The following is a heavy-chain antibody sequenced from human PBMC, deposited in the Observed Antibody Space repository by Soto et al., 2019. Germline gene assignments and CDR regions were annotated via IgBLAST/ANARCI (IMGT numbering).Heavy chain of an antibody. D-gene: IGHD5-18*01. J-gene: IGHJ6*02. CDR1: GYSFTSYW. Sequence: PGESLKISCKGSGYSFTSYWISWVRQMPGKGLEWMGRIDPSDSYTNYSPSFQGHVTISADKSISTAYLQWSSLKASDTAMYYCARHPFHSGYSYGSYYYYGMDVWGQGTTVTVSS. CDR3: ARHPFHSGYSYGSYYYYGMDV. CDR2: IDPSDSYT. V-gene: IGHV5-10-1*01.